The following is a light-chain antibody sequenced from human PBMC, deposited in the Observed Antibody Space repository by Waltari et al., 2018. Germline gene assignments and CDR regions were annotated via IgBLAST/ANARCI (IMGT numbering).Light chain of an antibody. J-gene: IGKJ2*01. V-gene: IGKV3-20*01. CDR1: QGVAYNY. CDR3: LQYGGSPPYT. Sequence: ELVLTQSPGTLSLSPGERVTLSCKASQGVAYNYVAWYQHKSGQAPRLLISGTSNRATGIPERFSGSGSVTDFTPTISRLEPEDSAVYYCLQYGGSPPYTFGPGTRLEI. CDR2: GTS.